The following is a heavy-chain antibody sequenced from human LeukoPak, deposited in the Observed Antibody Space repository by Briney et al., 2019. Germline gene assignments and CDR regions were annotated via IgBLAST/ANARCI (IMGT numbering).Heavy chain of an antibody. CDR1: GFTFSSYS. Sequence: GGSLRRSCAASGFTFSSYSMNWVRQAPGKGLEWISYISSSSSAIYYADSVKGRFTISRDNAKNSLYLQMNSLRAEDTAVYYCARDDYSNYLLDFDYWGQGTLVTVSS. J-gene: IGHJ4*02. V-gene: IGHV3-48*01. D-gene: IGHD4-11*01. CDR3: ARDDYSNYLLDFDY. CDR2: ISSSSSAI.